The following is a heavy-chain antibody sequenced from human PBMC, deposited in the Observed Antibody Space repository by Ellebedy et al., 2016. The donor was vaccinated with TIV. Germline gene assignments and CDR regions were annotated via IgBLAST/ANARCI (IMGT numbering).Heavy chain of an antibody. D-gene: IGHD4-23*01. CDR3: ARHVFGVGDYGGNWFDP. V-gene: IGHV4-4*02. J-gene: IGHJ5*02. CDR2: VYHSGDT. CDR1: GGSISTNNW. Sequence: MPSETLSLTCAVSGGSISTNNWWSWVRQSPTKGLEWIGEVYHSGDTYYNPSLKSRVTMSVDTSTNQFSLKLSSVTAADTAVYYCARHVFGVGDYGGNWFDPWGQGTLVTVSS.